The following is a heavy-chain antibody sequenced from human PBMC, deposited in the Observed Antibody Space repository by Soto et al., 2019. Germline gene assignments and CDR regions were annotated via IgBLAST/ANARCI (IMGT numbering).Heavy chain of an antibody. J-gene: IGHJ5*02. CDR3: ARGVGSGSYYNQYNWFDP. V-gene: IGHV1-18*01. CDR1: GYTFSNYG. D-gene: IGHD3-10*01. CDR2: ISGYNGNT. Sequence: QVQLVQSGAEVKKPGASVKVSCKASGYTFSNYGISWVRQAPGQGLEWMGWISGYNGNTNHAQKLQGRVTMTTDTSTSTAYMELRSLISDDTAVYYCARGVGSGSYYNQYNWFDPWGQGTLVTVSS.